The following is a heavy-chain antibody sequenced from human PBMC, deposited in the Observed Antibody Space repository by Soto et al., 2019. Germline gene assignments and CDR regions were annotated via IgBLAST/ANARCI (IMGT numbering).Heavy chain of an antibody. CDR2: IYYSGST. Sequence: PSETLSLTCTVSGGSISSGGYYWSWIRQRPGKGLEWIGYIYYSGSTYYNPSLKSRVTISVDTSKNQFSLKLSSVTAADTAVYYCARDQYDFWSGYYRYYGMDVWGQGTTVTVSS. J-gene: IGHJ6*02. CDR1: GGSISSGGYY. CDR3: ARDQYDFWSGYYRYYGMDV. D-gene: IGHD3-3*01. V-gene: IGHV4-31*03.